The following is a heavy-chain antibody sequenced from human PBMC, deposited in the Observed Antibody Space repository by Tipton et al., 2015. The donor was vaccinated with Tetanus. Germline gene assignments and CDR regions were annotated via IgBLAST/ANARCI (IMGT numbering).Heavy chain of an antibody. Sequence: LRLSCSVSGFAISNYYWSWIRQPPGKGLEWIGYMFYSGATKYNPSLKSRVAISVDRSKNEFSLQLRSVTAADTAVYYCAVRDSSPWGFDPWGPGTLATVTS. CDR1: GFAISNYY. J-gene: IGHJ5*02. CDR2: MFYSGAT. CDR3: AVRDSSPWGFDP. V-gene: IGHV4-59*03. D-gene: IGHD6-6*01.